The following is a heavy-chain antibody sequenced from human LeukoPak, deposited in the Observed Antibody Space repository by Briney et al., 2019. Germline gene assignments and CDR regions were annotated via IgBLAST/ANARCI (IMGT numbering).Heavy chain of an antibody. V-gene: IGHV4-4*02. J-gene: IGHJ4*02. CDR1: GGSISSSNW. D-gene: IGHD2-15*01. Sequence: SGTLSLTCAVSGGSISSSNWWSWVRQPPGKGLEWIGEIYHSGSTNYNPSLKSRVTISVDKSKNQFSLKLSSVTAADTAVYYCARGDTLYCSGGSCYNGYFDYWGQGTLVTVSS. CDR2: IYHSGST. CDR3: ARGDTLYCSGGSCYNGYFDY.